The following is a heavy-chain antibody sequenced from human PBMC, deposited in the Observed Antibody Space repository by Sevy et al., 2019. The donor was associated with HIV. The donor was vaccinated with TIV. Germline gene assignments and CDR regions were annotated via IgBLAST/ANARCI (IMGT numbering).Heavy chain of an antibody. V-gene: IGHV3-30*04. J-gene: IGHJ4*02. Sequence: GESLKISCAASGFSFSRYAMHWIRQAPGKGLESVAVISYDKVNTYHSDSVKDRFTISRDNSKNTLYLQINSLRAEDTGVYYCEGIATAGRDYWGQGTLVTVSS. D-gene: IGHD6-13*01. CDR3: EGIATAGRDY. CDR2: ISYDKVNT. CDR1: GFSFSRYA.